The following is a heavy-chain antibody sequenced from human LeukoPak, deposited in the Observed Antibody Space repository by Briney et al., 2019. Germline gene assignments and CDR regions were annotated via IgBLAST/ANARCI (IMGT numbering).Heavy chain of an antibody. CDR3: ARGPLVGTRGNPFDY. D-gene: IGHD1-1*01. CDR1: GFTVSRSH. J-gene: IGHJ4*02. CDR2: IYSGGNT. Sequence: GGSLRLSCAASGFTVSRSHMSWVRQAPGKGLEWVSVIYSGGNTNHADSVKGRFTISRDNSKNTLYLQMNSLRVEDTAVYYCARGPLVGTRGNPFDYWGQGTLVTVSS. V-gene: IGHV3-66*01.